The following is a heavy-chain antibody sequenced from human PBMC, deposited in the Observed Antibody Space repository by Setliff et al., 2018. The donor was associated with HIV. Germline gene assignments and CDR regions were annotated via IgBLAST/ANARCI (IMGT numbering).Heavy chain of an antibody. Sequence: SETLSLTCTVSGGSISSSSCYWGCIRQPPGKGLEWIGSIYYTGSANYNPSLKSRVTMSVDTSKNQFSLKLSSVTAADTAVYYCASGYQYDSSGYYYVTPIDYWGQGTLVTVSS. CDR1: GGSISSSSCY. CDR3: ASGYQYDSSGYYYVTPIDY. CDR2: IYYTGSA. V-gene: IGHV4-39*01. J-gene: IGHJ4*02. D-gene: IGHD3-22*01.